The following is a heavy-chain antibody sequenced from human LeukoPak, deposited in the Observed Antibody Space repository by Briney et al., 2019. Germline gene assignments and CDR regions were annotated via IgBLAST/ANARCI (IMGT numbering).Heavy chain of an antibody. J-gene: IGHJ2*01. CDR2: IYPVDSDT. CDR3: ARLPPGSVWDFDL. Sequence: PVESLNLSCNGSGYSFTSYWIGLVRQMPGKGLEYMGIIYPVDSDTRYSPSFQGQVIISVDKSISTAYLQWSSLKASDSAMYYCARLPPGSVWDFDLWGRGTLVTVSS. CDR1: GYSFTSYW. D-gene: IGHD2-15*01. V-gene: IGHV5-51*01.